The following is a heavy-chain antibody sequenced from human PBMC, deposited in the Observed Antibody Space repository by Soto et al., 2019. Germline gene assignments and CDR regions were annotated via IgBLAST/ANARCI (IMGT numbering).Heavy chain of an antibody. D-gene: IGHD2-2*01. J-gene: IGHJ4*02. CDR2: IYYSGNT. V-gene: IGHV4-31*03. Sequence: TLSLTCTVSAGSITSGAYYWSWIRQHPVKGLEWIGYIYYSGNTYYNPSLESRVTISVDTSKNHFSLTLTSVTAADTAVYYCARSSTAFFYFDSWGLGTLVTVSS. CDR1: AGSITSGAYY. CDR3: ARSSTAFFYFDS.